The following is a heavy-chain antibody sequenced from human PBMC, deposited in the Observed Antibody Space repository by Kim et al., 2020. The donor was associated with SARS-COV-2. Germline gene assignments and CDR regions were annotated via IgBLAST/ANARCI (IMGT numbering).Heavy chain of an antibody. CDR1: GFTFSSYE. V-gene: IGHV3-48*03. CDR2: ISSSGSTI. CDR3: ARDATGGCDY. J-gene: IGHJ4*02. D-gene: IGHD2-15*01. Sequence: GGSLRLSCAASGFTFSSYEMNWVRQAPGKGLEWVSYISSSGSTIYYADSVKGRFTISRDNAKNSLYLQMNSLRAEDAAVYYCARDATGGCDYWGQGTLVTVSS.